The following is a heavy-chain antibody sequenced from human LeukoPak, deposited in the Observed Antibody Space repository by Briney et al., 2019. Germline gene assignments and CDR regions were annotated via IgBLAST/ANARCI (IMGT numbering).Heavy chain of an antibody. Sequence: SETLSLTCTVSGGSISSYYWSWIRQPAGKGLEWIGRIYSRGSTNYSPSLKSRVTMSLDPSKNQFPLKLSSLTAADTALYYCARGRFCSADICSGGDAFDIWGQGTIVCVST. CDR1: GGSISSYY. CDR3: ARGRFCSADICSGGDAFDI. V-gene: IGHV4-4*07. J-gene: IGHJ3*02. D-gene: IGHD3-3*01. CDR2: IYSRGST.